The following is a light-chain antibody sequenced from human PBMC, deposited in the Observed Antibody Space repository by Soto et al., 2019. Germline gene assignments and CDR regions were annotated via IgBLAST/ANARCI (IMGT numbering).Light chain of an antibody. J-gene: IGKJ1*01. CDR2: CTS. CDR1: QSSTSS. V-gene: IGKV3-15*01. CDR3: QQYDDWPPT. Sequence: EIGMTQSPATLSVSPGERATLSCRASQSSTSSLAWYQQKPGQAPRLLIYCTSTRATGGPARFSGSGSGTEFTLTISSLQSEDFAVYFCQQYDDWPPTSGQGTKVDIK.